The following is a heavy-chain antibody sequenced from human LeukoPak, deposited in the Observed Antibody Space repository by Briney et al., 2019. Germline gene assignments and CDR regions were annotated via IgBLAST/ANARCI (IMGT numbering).Heavy chain of an antibody. D-gene: IGHD5-18*01. CDR2: IIPIFGTA. Sequence: GASVKVSCKASGGTFSSYAISWVRQAPGQGLEWMGGIIPIFGTANYAQKFQGRVTITADKSTSTAYMELNSLRSEDTAVYYCARGRYSFGPYYYMDVWGKGTTVTVSS. V-gene: IGHV1-69*06. J-gene: IGHJ6*03. CDR3: ARGRYSFGPYYYMDV. CDR1: GGTFSSYA.